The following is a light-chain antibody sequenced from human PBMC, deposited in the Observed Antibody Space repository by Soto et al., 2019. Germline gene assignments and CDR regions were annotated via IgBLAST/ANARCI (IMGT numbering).Light chain of an antibody. V-gene: IGKV1-5*01. CDR3: QQYNNYPWT. CDR1: QSISSW. CDR2: EAS. J-gene: IGKJ1*01. Sequence: DIPMTQSPSTLSASVGDRVTITCRASQSISSWLAWYQQKPGKAPKLLIYEASSLEIGVPSRFSGSGSGTEFTLTTSSLQPDDFATYYCQQYNNYPWTFGQGTKVEIK.